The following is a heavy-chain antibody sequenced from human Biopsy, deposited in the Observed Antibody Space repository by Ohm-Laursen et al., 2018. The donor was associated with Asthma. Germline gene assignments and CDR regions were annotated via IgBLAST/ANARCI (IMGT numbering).Heavy chain of an antibody. Sequence: SDTLSLTCTVSGGSISGFYWSWIRQPPGKGLEWIGYIYYTGTTNYNPSLKSRVSISVDTSKNQFSLKLTSVTAADTAVYYCAIGDSSNWSHYYFDYWGQGTLVTVSS. CDR1: GGSISGFY. D-gene: IGHD3-22*01. CDR2: IYYTGTT. V-gene: IGHV4-59*07. J-gene: IGHJ4*02. CDR3: AIGDSSNWSHYYFDY.